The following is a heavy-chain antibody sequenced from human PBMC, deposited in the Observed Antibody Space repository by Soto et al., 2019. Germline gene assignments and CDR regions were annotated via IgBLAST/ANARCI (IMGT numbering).Heavy chain of an antibody. D-gene: IGHD2-21*01. CDR1: GYSFTNYW. Sequence: GESLKISCKGSGYSFTNYWISWVRQLPGKGLDWMGRIDPSDSYTNYSPSFQGHVTISADKSISTAYLQWSGLKASDTAMYYCAGHMRDGMDVWGQGTTVTVSS. CDR3: AGHMRDGMDV. CDR2: IDPSDSYT. J-gene: IGHJ6*02. V-gene: IGHV5-10-1*01.